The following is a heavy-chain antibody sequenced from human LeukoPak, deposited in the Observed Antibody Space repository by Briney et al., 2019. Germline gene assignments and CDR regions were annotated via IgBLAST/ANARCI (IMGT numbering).Heavy chain of an antibody. CDR1: GLTFSNYW. J-gene: IGHJ4*02. CDR2: IYSDGSDT. V-gene: IGHV3-74*01. Sequence: GGSLRLSCAASGLTFSNYWMHWVRQAPGKGLMWVSRIYSDGSDTSYADSVKGRFTISRDSAKNTLYLQMNSLRAEDTAVYYCAKGPSTVVTHYYFDYWGQGTLVTVSS. CDR3: AKGPSTVVTHYYFDY. D-gene: IGHD4-23*01.